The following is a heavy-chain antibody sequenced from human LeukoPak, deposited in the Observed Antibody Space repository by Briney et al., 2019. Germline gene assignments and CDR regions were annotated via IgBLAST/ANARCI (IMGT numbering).Heavy chain of an antibody. V-gene: IGHV4-4*02. CDR3: SRENGAFSPFGY. D-gene: IGHD2-8*01. J-gene: IGHJ4*02. Sequence: SETLSLTCGASGGSISSTNWWRWVRQPPGQGLEWIGEVSLSGLTNYNPSLSSRIIMALDTSKNHLSLHLTSVTAADTAVYYCSRENGAFSPFGYWGQGYLVTVLS. CDR2: VSLSGLT. CDR1: GGSISSTNW.